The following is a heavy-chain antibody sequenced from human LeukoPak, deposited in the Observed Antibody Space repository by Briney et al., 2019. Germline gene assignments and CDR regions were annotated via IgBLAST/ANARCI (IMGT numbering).Heavy chain of an antibody. CDR2: IYSGGST. D-gene: IGHD1-26*01. CDR1: GFSVSSNY. CDR3: ARVGGSTDSDH. Sequence: GGCLRLSCAASGFSVSSNYMSWVRQAPGKGLKWASVIYSGGSTYYADSVKGRFTISRDNSKNTLYLQMNSLRVEDTAVYYYARVGGSTDSDHWGQGTLVTVSS. J-gene: IGHJ5*02. V-gene: IGHV3-66*01.